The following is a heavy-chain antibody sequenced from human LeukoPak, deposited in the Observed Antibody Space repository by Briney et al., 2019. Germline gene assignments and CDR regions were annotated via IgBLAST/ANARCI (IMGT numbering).Heavy chain of an antibody. CDR1: GGSISSYY. J-gene: IGHJ5*02. Sequence: SETLSLTCTVSGGSISSYYWSWIRQPPGKGLEWIGYIYYSRNTNYNPSLKSRVTISVDTSKNRFSLKLSSVTAAETAVYYCARDYLPGDYYDSSGYSEGGWFDPWGQGTLVTVSS. V-gene: IGHV4-59*01. CDR2: IYYSRNT. CDR3: ARDYLPGDYYDSSGYSEGGWFDP. D-gene: IGHD3-22*01.